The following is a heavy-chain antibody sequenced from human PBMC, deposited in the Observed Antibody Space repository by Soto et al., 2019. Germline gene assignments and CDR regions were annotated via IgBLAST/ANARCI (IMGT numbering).Heavy chain of an antibody. D-gene: IGHD3-10*01. V-gene: IGHV1-3*01. J-gene: IGHJ4*02. CDR1: GYTFTSYA. Sequence: QVQLVQSGAEVKKPGASVKVSCKASGYTFTSYAMYWVRQAPGQRLEWMGWINAGNGNTKYSQKFQARVTITRDTSASTAYMELSSLRSEDTAVYYCARDMGFGLSDYWGQGTLVTVSS. CDR2: INAGNGNT. CDR3: ARDMGFGLSDY.